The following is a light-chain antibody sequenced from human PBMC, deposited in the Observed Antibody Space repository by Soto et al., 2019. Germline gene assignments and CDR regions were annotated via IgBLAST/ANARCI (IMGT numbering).Light chain of an antibody. J-gene: IGKJ1*01. CDR2: GAS. V-gene: IGKV3-15*01. CDR3: QQYNNWPPDRT. Sequence: EIVMTQSPATLSVSPGERATLSCRASQSVGSNLAWYQQKPGQAPRLLIYGASTRATGTPARFSGSGSGTEFTLTISSPQSEDFVIYFCQQYNNWPPDRTFGQGTKVEIK. CDR1: QSVGSN.